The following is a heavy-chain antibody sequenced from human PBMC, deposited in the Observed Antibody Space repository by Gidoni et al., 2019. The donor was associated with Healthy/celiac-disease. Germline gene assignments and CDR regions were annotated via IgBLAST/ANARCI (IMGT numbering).Heavy chain of an antibody. V-gene: IGHV3-21*01. CDR1: GFTFSSYS. CDR3: ARERSGYDY. CDR2: ISSSSSYI. D-gene: IGHD5-12*01. J-gene: IGHJ4*02. Sequence: EVQLVESGGGLVKPGGSLRLYCAAYGFTFSSYSMNWVRQAPGKGLEWVSSISSSSSYIYYADSVKGRFTISRDNAKNSLYLQMNSLRAEDTAVYYCARERSGYDYWGQGTLVTVSS.